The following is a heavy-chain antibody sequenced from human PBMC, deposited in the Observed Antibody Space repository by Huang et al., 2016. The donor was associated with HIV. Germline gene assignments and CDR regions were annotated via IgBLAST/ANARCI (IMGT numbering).Heavy chain of an antibody. CDR3: ALKGDSSGWEYFRH. Sequence: QVQLVESGGGVVQPGRSLRLSCAASGFIFSNYCMHWVRQAPGKGLEWVALITYDGSDKYYTDSGKGRFSISRDNSKNTLYLQMNSLRAEDTAVYYCALKGDSSGWEYFRHWGQGTLVTVSS. J-gene: IGHJ1*01. CDR1: GFIFSNYC. D-gene: IGHD6-19*01. CDR2: ITYDGSDK. V-gene: IGHV3-30*03.